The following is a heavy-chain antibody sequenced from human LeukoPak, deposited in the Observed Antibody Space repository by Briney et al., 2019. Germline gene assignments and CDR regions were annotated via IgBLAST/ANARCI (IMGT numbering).Heavy chain of an antibody. V-gene: IGHV3-7*03. D-gene: IGHD1-26*01. J-gene: IGHJ6*02. CDR2: INQGGGEK. Sequence: GGSLGLSCVASGFTLSTYWMNWVRQAPGKRLEWVANINQGGGEKYYVDSVKGRFTISKDNAKNSLYLQINSLRAEDTAVYYCARSGSGSHYYYYGMDVWGQGTTVTVSS. CDR3: ARSGSGSHYYYYGMDV. CDR1: GFTLSTYW.